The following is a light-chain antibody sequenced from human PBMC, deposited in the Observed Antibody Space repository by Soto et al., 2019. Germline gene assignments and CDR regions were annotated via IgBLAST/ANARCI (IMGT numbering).Light chain of an antibody. J-gene: IGLJ1*01. Sequence: QSALTQPASVSGSPGQSITISCTGTSSDVGSYKLVSWYQQHPGKAPKLMIYEGSKRPSGVSNRFSGSKSGNTASLTISGLQAEDEADYYCCSSASRSPFSVFGAGTKLTVL. CDR1: SSDVGSYKL. CDR3: CSSASRSPFSV. CDR2: EGS. V-gene: IGLV2-23*01.